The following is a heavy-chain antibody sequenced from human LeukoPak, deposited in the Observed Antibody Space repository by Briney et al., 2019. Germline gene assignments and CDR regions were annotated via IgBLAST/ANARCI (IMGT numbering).Heavy chain of an antibody. J-gene: IGHJ4*02. CDR3: ARGDPVTTPDFDY. Sequence: SETLSLTCAVYGGSFSGYYWSGIRQPPRRGRKGIGEINHSGSTNYNPSLKRRVTISVDTSKNQFSLKLSSVTAADTAGYYCARGDPVTTPDFDYWGQGTLVTASS. CDR1: GGSFSGYY. V-gene: IGHV4-34*01. CDR2: INHSGST. D-gene: IGHD4-17*01.